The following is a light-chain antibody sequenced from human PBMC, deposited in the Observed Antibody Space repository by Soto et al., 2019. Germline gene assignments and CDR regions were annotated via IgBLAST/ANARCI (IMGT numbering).Light chain of an antibody. CDR1: QNVGLF. V-gene: IGKV3-11*01. CDR3: QQGGEWLGT. J-gene: IGKJ3*01. Sequence: EIVLTQSPATLSLSPGESATLSCRASQNVGLFLAWYQQKSGQTPRLLIYDASSRAPGIPARFSGGGSGTDFTLTISSLEPEDFVVYYGQQGGEWLGTVGRGTKVDIQ. CDR2: DAS.